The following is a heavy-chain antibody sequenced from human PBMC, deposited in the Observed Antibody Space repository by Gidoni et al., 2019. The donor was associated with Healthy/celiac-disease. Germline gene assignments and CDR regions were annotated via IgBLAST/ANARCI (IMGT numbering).Heavy chain of an antibody. J-gene: IGHJ4*02. CDR3: ASGIQLGYFDY. V-gene: IGHV5-51*01. CDR2: IYPGDSDT. Sequence: EVQLVPSGAEVNKPGESLKISCKGSGYIFTSYWIGWVRQRPGKGLEGMGIIYPGDSDTSYSPSFQCQGTISADKSISTSYLQWSSLKASDTAMYYCASGIQLGYFDYWGQGTLVTVSS. CDR1: GYIFTSYW. D-gene: IGHD5-18*01.